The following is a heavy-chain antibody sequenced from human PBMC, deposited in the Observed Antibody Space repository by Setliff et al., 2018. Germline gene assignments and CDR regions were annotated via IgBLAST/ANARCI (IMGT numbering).Heavy chain of an antibody. J-gene: IGHJ3*02. D-gene: IGHD3-3*01. Sequence: ASVKVSCKASGFTLTSYPIHWVRQAPGQRLEWMGWINPDNGNRKYSQRFQGSVTITRDTSASTVFLELSTLRSEDTAVYYCTRDFLGATASFDIWGQGTMVTVSS. CDR1: GFTLTSYP. CDR3: TRDFLGATASFDI. CDR2: INPDNGNR. V-gene: IGHV1-3*01.